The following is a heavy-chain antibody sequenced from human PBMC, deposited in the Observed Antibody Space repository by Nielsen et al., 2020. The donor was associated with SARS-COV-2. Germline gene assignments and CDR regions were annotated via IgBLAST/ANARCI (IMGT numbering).Heavy chain of an antibody. Sequence: GESLKISCAASGFTFSYYWMFWLRQAPGKGLEWVASIKEDGSVTNYLDSVEGRFTISRDNAKNSLFLQMSSLRAEDTALYHCASIDGYGVQGYWGQGTTVTVSS. CDR3: ASIDGYGVQGY. D-gene: IGHD5-18*01. CDR2: IKEDGSVT. CDR1: GFTFSYYW. J-gene: IGHJ6*02. V-gene: IGHV3-7*03.